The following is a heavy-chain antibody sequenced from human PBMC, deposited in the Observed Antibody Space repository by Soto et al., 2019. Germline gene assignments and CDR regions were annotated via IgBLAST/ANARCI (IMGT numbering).Heavy chain of an antibody. CDR3: ASSIAAVAGFDY. J-gene: IGHJ4*02. V-gene: IGHV1-2*04. CDR2: INPNSGGT. CDR1: GYTFTGYY. Sequence: ASVKVSCKASGYTFTGYYMHWVRQAPGKGLEWMGWINPNSGGTNYAQKFQGWVTMTRDTSISTAYMELSRLRSDDTAVYYCASSIAAVAGFDYWGQGTLVTVSS. D-gene: IGHD6-19*01.